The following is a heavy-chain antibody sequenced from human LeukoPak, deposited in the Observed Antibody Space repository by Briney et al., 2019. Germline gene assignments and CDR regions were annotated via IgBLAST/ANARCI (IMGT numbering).Heavy chain of an antibody. D-gene: IGHD3-3*01. CDR3: ARATPGRYYDFWSGYYGSNYYYYYMDV. CDR1: GGTFSSYA. J-gene: IGHJ6*03. V-gene: IGHV1-69*05. Sequence: WASVKVSRKASGGTFSSYAISWVRQAPGQGLEWMGGIIPIIGTANYAQKFQGRVTITTDESTSTAYMELSSLRSEDTAVYYCARATPGRYYDFWSGYYGSNYYYYYMDVWGKGTTVTVSS. CDR2: IIPIIGTA.